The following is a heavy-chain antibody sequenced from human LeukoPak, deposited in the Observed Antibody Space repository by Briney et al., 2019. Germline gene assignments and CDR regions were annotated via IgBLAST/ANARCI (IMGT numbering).Heavy chain of an antibody. V-gene: IGHV6-1*01. CDR3: ARGYYFDY. CDR1: GDSVSSNSTA. J-gene: IGHJ4*02. CDR2: TYYRSKWYN. Sequence: SQTLSLTCAISGDSVSSNSTAWTWIRQSPSRGLEWLGRTYYRSKWYNDYAVSVKSRITINSDTSKNQFSLQLNSVTPEDTAIYYCARGYYFDYWGQGTLVTVSS.